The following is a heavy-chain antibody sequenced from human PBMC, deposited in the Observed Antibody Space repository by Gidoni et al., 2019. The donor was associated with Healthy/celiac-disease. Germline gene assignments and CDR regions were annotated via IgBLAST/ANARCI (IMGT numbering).Heavy chain of an antibody. J-gene: IGHJ4*02. CDR2: SKSKTDGGTT. CDR3: TTDLEVVVVVAAQNFDY. D-gene: IGHD2-15*01. CDR1: GFTFRNAW. V-gene: IGHV3-15*07. Sequence: EVQLVESGGGLVKPGGSLRLSCADSGFTFRNAWLNWVRQAPGKGLEWVGRSKSKTDGGTTDYAAPVKGRFTISRDDSKNTLYLQMNSLKTEDTAVYYCTTDLEVVVVVAAQNFDYWGQGTLVTVSS.